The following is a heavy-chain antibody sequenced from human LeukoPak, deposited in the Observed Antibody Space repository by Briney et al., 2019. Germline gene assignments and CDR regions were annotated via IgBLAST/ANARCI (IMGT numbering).Heavy chain of an antibody. D-gene: IGHD6-19*01. J-gene: IGHJ3*02. CDR1: GFTFSSYS. V-gene: IGHV3-21*01. Sequence: GGSLRLSCAASGFTFSSYSMNWVRQAPGKGLEWVSSISSSSSYIYCADSVKGRFTISRDNAKNSLYLQMNSLRAEDTAVYYCAKDIHPMAVAKDAFDIWGQGTMVTVSS. CDR2: ISSSSSYI. CDR3: AKDIHPMAVAKDAFDI.